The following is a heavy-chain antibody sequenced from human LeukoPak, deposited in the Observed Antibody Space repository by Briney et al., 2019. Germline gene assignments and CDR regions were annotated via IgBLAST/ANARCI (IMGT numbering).Heavy chain of an antibody. D-gene: IGHD1-7*01. V-gene: IGHV1-69*04. CDR3: ARDLRGGTTDFDY. CDR2: IIPILGIA. CDR1: GGTFSSYA. Sequence: GSSVKVSCKASGGTFSSYAISWVRQAPGQGLEWMGRIIPILGIANYAQKFQGRVTITADKSTSTAYMELSSLRSEDTAVYYCARDLRGGTTDFDYWGQGTLVTVSS. J-gene: IGHJ4*02.